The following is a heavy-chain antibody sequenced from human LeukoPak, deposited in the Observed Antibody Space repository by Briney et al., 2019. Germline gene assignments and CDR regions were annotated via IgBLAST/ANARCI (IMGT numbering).Heavy chain of an antibody. CDR1: GGSITTSRYY. D-gene: IGHD3-22*01. Sequence: SETLSLTCTVSGGSITTSRYYWGWIRQPPGKGLEWIGQKYHSGNTYYNPSLNGRVTISVDTTKNQFSLRLTSVTAADTAVYYCTRVSSDSWGYYYYYMDVWGKGTTVTVSS. J-gene: IGHJ6*03. CDR3: TRVSSDSWGYYYYYMDV. V-gene: IGHV4-39*07. CDR2: KYHSGNT.